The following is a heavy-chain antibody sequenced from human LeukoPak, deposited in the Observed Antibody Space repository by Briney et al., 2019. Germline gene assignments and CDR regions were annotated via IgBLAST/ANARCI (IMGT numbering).Heavy chain of an antibody. J-gene: IGHJ4*02. Sequence: SGRSLRLSCAASGFTFSSYGMHWVRQAPGKGLEWVAVISYDGSNKYYADSVKGRFTISIDNSKNTLYLQMNSLRAEDTAVYYCAKDTTPVHSIAVAGRFDYWGQGTLVTVSS. V-gene: IGHV3-30*18. CDR2: ISYDGSNK. CDR3: AKDTTPVHSIAVAGRFDY. CDR1: GFTFSSYG. D-gene: IGHD6-19*01.